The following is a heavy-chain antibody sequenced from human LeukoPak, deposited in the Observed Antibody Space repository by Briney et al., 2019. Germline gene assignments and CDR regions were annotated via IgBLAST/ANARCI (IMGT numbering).Heavy chain of an antibody. D-gene: IGHD4-17*01. CDR1: GITVGSYS. Sequence: GGTLCFTCAASGITVGSYSMSWDRQAPGKGLEWVATIKQDGSQKEYVDSVKGRFTISRDNAKNSLYLQMNSLRPEDTAVYYCARDPTVTNFHDAFDLWGQGTMVTVSS. V-gene: IGHV3-7*05. CDR3: ARDPTVTNFHDAFDL. CDR2: IKQDGSQK. J-gene: IGHJ3*01.